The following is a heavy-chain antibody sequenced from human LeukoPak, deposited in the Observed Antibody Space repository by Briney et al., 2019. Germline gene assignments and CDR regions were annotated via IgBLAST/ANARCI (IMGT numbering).Heavy chain of an antibody. D-gene: IGHD1-26*01. CDR2: INHSGST. J-gene: IGHJ4*02. CDR3: ARLTVGALDY. CDR1: GGSISSYY. Sequence: SETLSLTCTVSGGSISSYYWSWIRQTPGKGLEWIGEINHSGSTNYNPSLKSRVTISGDMSKNQFSLKVTSVTAADTAVYYCARLTVGALDYWGQGTLVTVSS. V-gene: IGHV4-34*01.